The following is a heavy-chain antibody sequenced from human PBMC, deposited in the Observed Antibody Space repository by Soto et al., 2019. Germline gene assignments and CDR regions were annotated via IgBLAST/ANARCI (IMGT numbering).Heavy chain of an antibody. D-gene: IGHD5-18*01. V-gene: IGHV4-59*08. CDR2: VYYSGNS. Sequence: SETLSLTCTVSGGSISRDYWSWILQPPGKGLEWIGYVYYSGNSYLKPSLRSRVTISLGASKNQFSLKMRSVTAADTAVYYCARHRYSYGVYYFDYWGQGTLVTVSS. CDR3: ARHRYSYGVYYFDY. CDR1: GGSISRDY. J-gene: IGHJ4*02.